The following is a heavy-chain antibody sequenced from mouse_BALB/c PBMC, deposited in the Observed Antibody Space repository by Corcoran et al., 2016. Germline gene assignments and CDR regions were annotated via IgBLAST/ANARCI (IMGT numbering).Heavy chain of an antibody. Sequence: QVQLQQSGPELVKPGASVKISCKASGYSFTSYYIHWVKQRPGQGLEWIGWIFPGSGNTKYNEKFKGKATLTADTSSSTAYVQLSSLTSEDSAVYCCAKTARATYYMDYWGQGTTLTVSS. CDR3: AKTARATYYMDY. V-gene: IGHV1-66*01. CDR2: IFPGSGNT. D-gene: IGHD3-2*01. J-gene: IGHJ2*01. CDR1: GYSFTSYY.